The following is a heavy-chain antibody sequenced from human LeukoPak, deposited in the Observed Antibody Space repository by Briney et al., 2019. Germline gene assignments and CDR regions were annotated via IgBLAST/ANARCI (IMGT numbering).Heavy chain of an antibody. V-gene: IGHV1-69*01. CDR3: FRVASRLAHYYGMDV. CDR1: GGTFISYA. CDR2: IIPIFGTA. Sequence: ASVKVSCKASGGTFISYAIGWVRQAPGQGLEWMGGIIPIFGTANYAQKFQGRVTITADESTSTAYMELSSLRSEDTAVYYCFRVASRLAHYYGMDVWGQGTTVTVSS. J-gene: IGHJ6*02. D-gene: IGHD2-15*01.